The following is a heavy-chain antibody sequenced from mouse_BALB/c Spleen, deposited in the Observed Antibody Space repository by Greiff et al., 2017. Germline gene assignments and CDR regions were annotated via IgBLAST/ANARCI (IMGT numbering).Heavy chain of an antibody. CDR1: GFTFSSYA. D-gene: IGHD1-1*01. J-gene: IGHJ3*01. Sequence: VQLKESGGGLVKPGGSLKLSCAASGFTFSSYAMSWVRQTPEKRLEWVASISSGGSTYYPDSVKGRFTISRDNARNILYLQMSSLRSEDTAMYYCAREGSSPWGQGTLVTVSA. V-gene: IGHV5-6-5*01. CDR2: ISSGGST. CDR3: AREGSSP.